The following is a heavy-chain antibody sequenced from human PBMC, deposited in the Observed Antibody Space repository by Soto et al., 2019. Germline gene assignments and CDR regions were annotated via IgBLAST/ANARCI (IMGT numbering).Heavy chain of an antibody. V-gene: IGHV4-4*07. CDR1: GGSISSYY. Sequence: QVQLQESGPGLVKPSETLSLTCTVSGGSISSYYWSWIRQPAGKGLEWIGRIYTSGSTNYNPSLKSRVTMSVDTSKNQFSLKPSSVTAADTAVYYCARNPGYSSSWPTSKFDYWGQGTLVTVSS. D-gene: IGHD6-13*01. CDR2: IYTSGST. J-gene: IGHJ4*02. CDR3: ARNPGYSSSWPTSKFDY.